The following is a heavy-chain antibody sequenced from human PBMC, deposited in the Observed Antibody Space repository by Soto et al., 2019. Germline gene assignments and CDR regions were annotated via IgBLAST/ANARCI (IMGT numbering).Heavy chain of an antibody. CDR1: GYNFNKYA. Sequence: EVQLLESGGGLRQPGGSLRLSCVASGYNFNKYAVSWVRQAPGKGLEWVSAISSGGDSTHYADSVKGRFTITRDNSKNMLYLEMNSLTVEYTAVYYCVRRAQYFDGTGFHAFDIWGQGTRVTVSS. CDR3: VRRAQYFDGTGFHAFDI. J-gene: IGHJ3*02. CDR2: ISSGGDST. V-gene: IGHV3-23*01. D-gene: IGHD3-22*01.